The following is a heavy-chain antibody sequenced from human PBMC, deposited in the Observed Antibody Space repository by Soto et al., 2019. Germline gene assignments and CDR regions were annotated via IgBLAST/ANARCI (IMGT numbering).Heavy chain of an antibody. Sequence: PSETLSLTCTVSGGSISSSSYYWGWIRQPPGKGLEWIGSIYYSGTTHYNPSLKSRVTISVDTSKNQFSLKLSSVTAADTAVYYCARHRGYYDILTGYYTELNFDYWGQGTLVTVSS. CDR1: GGSISSSSYY. CDR3: ARHRGYYDILTGYYTELNFDY. V-gene: IGHV4-39*01. J-gene: IGHJ4*02. CDR2: IYYSGTT. D-gene: IGHD3-9*01.